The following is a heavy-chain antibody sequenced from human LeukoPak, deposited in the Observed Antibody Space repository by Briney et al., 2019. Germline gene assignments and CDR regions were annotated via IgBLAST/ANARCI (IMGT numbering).Heavy chain of an antibody. CDR1: GGTFSSYA. CDR3: ATDLKYSSSWYGGNFEY. J-gene: IGHJ4*02. CDR2: IIPIFGTA. D-gene: IGHD6-13*01. V-gene: IGHV1-69*05. Sequence: SVKVSCKASGGTFSSYAISWVRQAPGQGLEWMGGIIPIFGTANYAQKFQGRVTITTDESTSTAYMELSSLRSEDTAVYYCATDLKYSSSWYGGNFEYWGQGTLVTVSS.